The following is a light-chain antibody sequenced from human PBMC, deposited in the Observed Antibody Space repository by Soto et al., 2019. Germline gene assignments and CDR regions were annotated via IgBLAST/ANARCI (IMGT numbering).Light chain of an antibody. CDR2: AAS. CDR3: QQLNSYLRFT. CDR1: QGISSY. Sequence: DIQLTQSPSFLSASVGDRVTITCRASQGISSYLAWYQQKPGKAPKLLIYAASTLQSGVPSRFSGSGSGTAFTLTISSLQPEDFATYYCQQLNSYLRFTFGPGTKVDIK. V-gene: IGKV1-9*01. J-gene: IGKJ3*01.